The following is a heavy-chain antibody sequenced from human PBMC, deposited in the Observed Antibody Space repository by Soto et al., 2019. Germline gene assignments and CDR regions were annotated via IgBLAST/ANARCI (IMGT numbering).Heavy chain of an antibody. CDR1: VYTLTELS. J-gene: IGHJ3*02. CDR3: ASGAYYYGSGSFGRAFDI. V-gene: IGHV1-24*01. D-gene: IGHD3-10*01. Sequence: ASVTVSCKVSVYTLTELSIHWVRQAPGKGLEWMGGFDPEDGETIYAQKFQGRVTITADESTSTAYMELSSLRSEDTAVYYCASGAYYYGSGSFGRAFDIWGQGTMVTVSS. CDR2: FDPEDGET.